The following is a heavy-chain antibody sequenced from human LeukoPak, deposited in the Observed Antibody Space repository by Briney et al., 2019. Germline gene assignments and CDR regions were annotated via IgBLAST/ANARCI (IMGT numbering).Heavy chain of an antibody. CDR1: GFTFSNTW. CDR2: IKSKTDGGTT. V-gene: IGHV3-15*01. J-gene: IGHJ1*01. CDR3: TRGPSIAARPVYFQH. Sequence: GGSLRLSCAASGFTFSNTWMSWVRQAPGKGLEWVGRIKSKTDGGTTDYAAPVKGRFTISRDDSKSIAYLQMNSLKTEDTAVYYCTRGPSIAARPVYFQHWGQGTLVTVSS. D-gene: IGHD6-6*01.